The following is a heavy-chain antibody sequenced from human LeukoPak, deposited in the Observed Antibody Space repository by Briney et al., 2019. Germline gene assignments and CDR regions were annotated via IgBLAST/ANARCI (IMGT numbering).Heavy chain of an antibody. J-gene: IGHJ4*02. D-gene: IGHD1-26*01. V-gene: IGHV4-38-2*02. CDR3: ARQGGGSYERELDY. CDR2: IYHSGST. Sequence: MASETLSLTCSVSGYSISSGCYWGWIRQPPGKGLEWIGSIYHSGSTYYNPSLKSRVTISVATSTNQFSLRLMSVTAADTAVYYCARQGGGSYERELDYWGQGTLVTVSS. CDR1: GYSISSGCY.